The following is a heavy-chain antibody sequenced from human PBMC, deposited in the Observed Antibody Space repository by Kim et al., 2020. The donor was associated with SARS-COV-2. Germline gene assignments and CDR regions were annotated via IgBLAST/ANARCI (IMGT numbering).Heavy chain of an antibody. V-gene: IGHV3-23*01. CDR3: VRYQLESWVDFHY. D-gene: IGHD2-2*01. CDR2: ISGSGGST. CDR1: GFTFSSYA. Sequence: GGSLRLSCAASGFTFSSYAMSWVRQAPGKGLEWVSAISGSGGSTYYADSVKGRFTISRDNSKNTLYLQMNSLRAEDTAVYYCVRYQLESWVDFHYWGQGTLVTVSS. J-gene: IGHJ4*02.